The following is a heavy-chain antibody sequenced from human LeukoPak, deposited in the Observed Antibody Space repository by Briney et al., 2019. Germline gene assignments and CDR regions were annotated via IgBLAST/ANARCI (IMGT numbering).Heavy chain of an antibody. CDR3: ARYGNGAWLAHYSFEI. J-gene: IGHJ3*02. CDR1: GFTLSNYW. Sequence: GGSLRLSCTAYGFTLSNYWMSWVRQAPGKGLEWVANINQGESEKYYVDSVKGRFAISRDNAKNSLYLQMNSLRDEDTAVYYCARYGNGAWLAHYSFEIWGQGTMVTVSS. V-gene: IGHV3-7*01. CDR2: INQGESEK. D-gene: IGHD6-19*01.